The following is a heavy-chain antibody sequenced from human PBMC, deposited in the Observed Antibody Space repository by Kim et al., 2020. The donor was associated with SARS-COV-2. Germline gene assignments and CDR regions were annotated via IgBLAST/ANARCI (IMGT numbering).Heavy chain of an antibody. CDR1: GGSISSYY. Sequence: SETLSLTCTVSGGSISSYYWSWIRQPPGKGLEWIGYIYYSGSTNYNPSLKSRVTISVDTSKNQFSLMLSSVTAADTAVYYCARVLPSYYDSSGYYFAYWGQGTLVTVSS. CDR2: IYYSGST. V-gene: IGHV4-59*13. CDR3: ARVLPSYYDSSGYYFAY. D-gene: IGHD3-22*01. J-gene: IGHJ4*02.